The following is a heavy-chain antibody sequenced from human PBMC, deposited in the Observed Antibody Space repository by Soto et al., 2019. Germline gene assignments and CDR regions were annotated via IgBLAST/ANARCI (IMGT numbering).Heavy chain of an antibody. CDR3: ARGPTYYGSGSYSDY. CDR2: IIPIFGTA. CDR1: GGTFSSYA. D-gene: IGHD3-10*01. J-gene: IGHJ4*02. Sequence: ASVKVSCKASGGTFSSYAISWVRQAPGQGLEWMGGIIPIFGTANYAQKFQGRVTITADESTSTAYMELSSLRSEDTAVYYCARGPTYYGSGSYSDYWGQGTLVTVSS. V-gene: IGHV1-69*13.